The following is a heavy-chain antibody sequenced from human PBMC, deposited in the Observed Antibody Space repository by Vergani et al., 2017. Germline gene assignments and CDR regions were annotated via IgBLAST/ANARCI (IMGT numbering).Heavy chain of an antibody. Sequence: QVQLVQSGAEVKKTGSSVKVSCKASGGTFSSYTISWVRQAPGQGLEWMGRIIPILGIANYAQKFQGRVTITADKSTSTAYMELSSLRSEDTAVYYCARDGELGIDYWGQGTLVTVSS. CDR3: ARDGELGIDY. CDR1: GGTFSSYT. J-gene: IGHJ4*02. V-gene: IGHV1-69*08. D-gene: IGHD7-27*01. CDR2: IIPILGIA.